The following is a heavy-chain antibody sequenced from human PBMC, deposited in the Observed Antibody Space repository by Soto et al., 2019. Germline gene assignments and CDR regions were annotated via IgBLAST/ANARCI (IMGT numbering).Heavy chain of an antibody. Sequence: SETLSLTCTVSGGSISSYYWSGIRQPPGKGLEWIGYIYYSGSTNYNPSLKSRVTISVDTSKNQFSLKLSSVTAADTAVYYCARAAPYGGEAFDIWGQGTMVTVSS. J-gene: IGHJ3*02. CDR3: ARAAPYGGEAFDI. D-gene: IGHD3-16*01. CDR1: GGSISSYY. CDR2: IYYSGST. V-gene: IGHV4-59*01.